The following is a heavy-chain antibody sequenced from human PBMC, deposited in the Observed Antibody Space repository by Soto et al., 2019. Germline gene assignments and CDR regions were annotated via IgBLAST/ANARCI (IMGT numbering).Heavy chain of an antibody. CDR2: IDPSDSYV. V-gene: IGHV5-10-1*01. J-gene: IGHJ4*02. Sequence: SLKISCQASGDSFTAYWITWVRRMPGKGLEWMATIDPSDSYVDYSPSFRGHVTFSVDRSITTVYLQWNSLKASDSAMYFCTRRASSSFHHLDFWGQGALVTVS. CDR3: TRRASSSFHHLDF. CDR1: GDSFTAYW. D-gene: IGHD2-2*01.